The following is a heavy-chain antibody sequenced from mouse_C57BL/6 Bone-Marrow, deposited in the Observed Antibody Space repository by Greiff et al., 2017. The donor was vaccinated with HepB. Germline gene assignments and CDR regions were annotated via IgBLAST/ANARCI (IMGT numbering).Heavy chain of an antibody. D-gene: IGHD1-1*01. V-gene: IGHV3-6*01. Sequence: VQLQQSGPGLVKPSQSLSLTCSVTGYSITSGYYWNWIRQFPGNKLEWMGYISYDGSNNYNPSLKNRISITRDTSKNQFFLKLNSVTTEDTATYYCARDHYGSDYWGQGTTLTVSS. J-gene: IGHJ2*01. CDR1: GYSITSGYY. CDR2: ISYDGSN. CDR3: ARDHYGSDY.